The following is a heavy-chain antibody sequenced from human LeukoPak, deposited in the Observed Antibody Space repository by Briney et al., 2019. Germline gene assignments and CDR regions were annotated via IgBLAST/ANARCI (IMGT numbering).Heavy chain of an antibody. V-gene: IGHV3-23*01. D-gene: IGHD2-8*01. CDR3: SKVFKEGISWYYWY. Sequence: GGSLRLSCAASGFTFSDYAMSWVRQAPRQGLEWVSTISGGGDRVFYADSVNGRFTASRDSSKSTLYLQMNNLRAEDSAIYFCSKVFKEGISWYYWYWGVGTLVTVSS. J-gene: IGHJ4*02. CDR1: GFTFSDYA. CDR2: ISGGGDRV.